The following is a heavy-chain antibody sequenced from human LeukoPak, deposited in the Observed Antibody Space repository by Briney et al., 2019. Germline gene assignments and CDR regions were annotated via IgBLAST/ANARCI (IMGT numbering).Heavy chain of an antibody. CDR1: GYTFPSYG. CDR2: ISAYNGNT. J-gene: IGHJ3*02. V-gene: IGHV1-18*01. D-gene: IGHD1-26*01. Sequence: ASVKVSCTASGYTFPSYGISWVRQAPGQGLEWMAWISAYNGNTDYAQKLQGRVTMTTDTSTSTAYMELRSLRSDATAVYYCARARYLTGSRDDAFDIWGQGTVVTVSS. CDR3: ARARYLTGSRDDAFDI.